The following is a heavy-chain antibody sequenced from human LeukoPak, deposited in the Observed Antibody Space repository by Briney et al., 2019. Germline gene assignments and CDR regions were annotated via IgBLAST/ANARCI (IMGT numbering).Heavy chain of an antibody. J-gene: IGHJ4*02. V-gene: IGHV3-11*04. CDR3: ARALCSSTSCYPDY. Sequence: GGSLRLSCAASGFTFSDYYMSWIRQAPGKGLEWVSYISSGGSTIYYADSVKGRFTISRDNAKNSLYLQMNSLRAEDTAVYYCARALCSSTSCYPDYWGQGTLVTVSS. CDR2: ISSGGSTI. CDR1: GFTFSDYY. D-gene: IGHD2-2*01.